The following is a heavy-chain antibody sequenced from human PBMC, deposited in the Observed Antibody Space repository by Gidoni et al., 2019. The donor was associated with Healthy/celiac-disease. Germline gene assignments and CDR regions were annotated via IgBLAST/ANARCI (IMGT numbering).Heavy chain of an antibody. CDR1: GGTFISYA. CDR3: ARGRRIAARQYYYYGMDV. D-gene: IGHD6-6*01. V-gene: IGHV1-69*01. Sequence: QVQLVQSGAEVKKPGSSVKVSCKASGGTFISYAISWVRQAPGQGLEWMGGIIPIFGTANYAQKFQGRVTITADESTSTAYMELSSLRSEDTAVYYCARGRRIAARQYYYYGMDVWGQGTTVTVSS. CDR2: IIPIFGTA. J-gene: IGHJ6*02.